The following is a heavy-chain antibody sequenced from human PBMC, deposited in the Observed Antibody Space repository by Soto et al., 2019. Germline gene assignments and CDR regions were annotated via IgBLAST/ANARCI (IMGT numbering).Heavy chain of an antibody. D-gene: IGHD3-22*01. CDR3: ARVRAPYDSSGYYEWFDP. Sequence: GGSLRLSYAASGFTFSSYGMHWVRQAPGKGLEWVAVIWYDGSNKYYADSVKGRFTISRDNSKNTLYLQMNSLRAEDTAVYYCARVRAPYDSSGYYEWFDPWGQGTLVTVSS. V-gene: IGHV3-33*01. J-gene: IGHJ5*02. CDR1: GFTFSSYG. CDR2: IWYDGSNK.